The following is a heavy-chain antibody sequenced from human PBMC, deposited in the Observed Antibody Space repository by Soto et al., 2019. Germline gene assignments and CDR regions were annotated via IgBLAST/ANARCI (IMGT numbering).Heavy chain of an antibody. Sequence: WASVKVSCKASGATFSSYAISWVRQAPGQGLEWMGGIIPIFGTANYAQKFQGRVTITADKSTSTAYIELSSLRSDDTAVYYCAIYKAAPSPITIFGVVRPPYYYYGMDVWGQGTTVTVSS. V-gene: IGHV1-69*06. CDR1: GATFSSYA. CDR3: AIYKAAPSPITIFGVVRPPYYYYGMDV. CDR2: IIPIFGTA. J-gene: IGHJ6*02. D-gene: IGHD3-3*01.